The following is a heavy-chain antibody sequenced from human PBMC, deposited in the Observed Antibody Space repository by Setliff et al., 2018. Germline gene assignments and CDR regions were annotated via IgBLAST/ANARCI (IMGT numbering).Heavy chain of an antibody. J-gene: IGHJ4*02. CDR1: GFIFSSYW. CDR3: ATYKRSSSLEY. V-gene: IGHV3-7*03. Sequence: GGSLRLSCAASGFIFSSYWMNWVRQAPGKGLEWVATINQDGSGKYYVDSVKGRFTISRDNAKNSLYLQMNSPRAEDTAVYYCATYKRSSSLEYWGQGSLVTVSS. D-gene: IGHD6-6*01. CDR2: INQDGSGK.